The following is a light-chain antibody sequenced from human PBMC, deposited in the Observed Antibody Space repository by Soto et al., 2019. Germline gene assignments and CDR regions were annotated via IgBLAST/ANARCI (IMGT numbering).Light chain of an antibody. V-gene: IGKV1-5*03. J-gene: IGKJ5*01. Sequence: DIQMTQSPSTLPASVGDRVTITCRANQSISTWLAWYQQKPGKAPNLLIYEASRLETGVPSRFSGSGSGTDFTLTISRLEPEDFAVYYCQQYGSSPITFGQGTRLEI. CDR2: EAS. CDR1: QSISTW. CDR3: QQYGSSPIT.